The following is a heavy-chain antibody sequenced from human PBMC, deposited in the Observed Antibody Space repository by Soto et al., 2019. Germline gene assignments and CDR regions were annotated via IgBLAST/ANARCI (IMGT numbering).Heavy chain of an antibody. D-gene: IGHD3-10*01. Sequence: PSETLSLTCAVSGGSISSSNWWSWVRQPPGKGLEWIGEIYHSGSTNYNPSLKSRVTISVDKSKNQFSLKLSSVTAADTAVYYCARVKSLWFGELYDYYGMDVWGQGIMVTVSS. CDR3: ARVKSLWFGELYDYYGMDV. CDR2: IYHSGST. CDR1: GGSISSSNW. J-gene: IGHJ6*02. V-gene: IGHV4-4*02.